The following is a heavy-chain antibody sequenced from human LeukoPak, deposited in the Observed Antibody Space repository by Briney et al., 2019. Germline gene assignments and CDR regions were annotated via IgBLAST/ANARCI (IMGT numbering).Heavy chain of an antibody. Sequence: ASVKVSCKASGYTFTSYDINWVRQATGQGLEWMGIINPSGGSTSYAQKFQGRVTMTRDTSTSTVYMELSSLRSEDTAVYYCARDRREMATPYYFDYWGQGTLVTVSS. CDR1: GYTFTSYD. CDR3: ARDRREMATPYYFDY. CDR2: INPSGGST. J-gene: IGHJ4*02. V-gene: IGHV1-46*01. D-gene: IGHD5-24*01.